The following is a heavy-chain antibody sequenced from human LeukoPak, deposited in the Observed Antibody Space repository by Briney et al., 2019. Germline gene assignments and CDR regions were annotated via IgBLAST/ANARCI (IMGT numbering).Heavy chain of an antibody. V-gene: IGHV3-21*01. D-gene: IGHD2-2*01. Sequence: GGSLRLSCAASGFTFSSYSMNWVRQAPGKGLEWVSSISSSSSYIYYADSVKGRFTISRDNAKNSLYLQMNSLRAEDTAVYYCASVREGSTSPLYDYWGQGTPVTVSS. CDR3: ASVREGSTSPLYDY. CDR1: GFTFSSYS. CDR2: ISSSSSYI. J-gene: IGHJ4*02.